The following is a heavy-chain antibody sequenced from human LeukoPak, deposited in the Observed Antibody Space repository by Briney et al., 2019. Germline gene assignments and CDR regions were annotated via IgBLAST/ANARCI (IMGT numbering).Heavy chain of an antibody. CDR1: GFTFSSYA. V-gene: IGHV3-23*01. J-gene: IGHJ3*02. CDR2: ISGSGGST. D-gene: IGHD2-2*01. CDR3: GGYCSSTSCYPNDAFDI. Sequence: GGSLRLSCAASGFTFSSYAMSWVRQAPGKGLEWVSAISGSGGSTYYAGSVKGRFTISRDNSKNTLYLQMNSLRAEDTAVYYCGGYCSSTSCYPNDAFDIWGQGTMVTVSS.